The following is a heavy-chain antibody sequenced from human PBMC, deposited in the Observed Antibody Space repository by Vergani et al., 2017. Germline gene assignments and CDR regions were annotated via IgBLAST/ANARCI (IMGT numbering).Heavy chain of an antibody. CDR1: GFSFNSYW. J-gene: IGHJ4*02. V-gene: IGHV3-74*03. Sequence: DVHLAESGGGFFQPGGSLRLSCSASGFSFNSYWMHWVRQVPGKGLLWVSRIKSDGSITAYADSVKGRFTISRDNAQNTLYLQMNSLRVEDTGVYYCARARCIETCYMSNWLDYWGQGVLVTVSS. CDR3: ARARCIETCYMSNWLDY. D-gene: IGHD3-9*01. CDR2: IKSDGSIT.